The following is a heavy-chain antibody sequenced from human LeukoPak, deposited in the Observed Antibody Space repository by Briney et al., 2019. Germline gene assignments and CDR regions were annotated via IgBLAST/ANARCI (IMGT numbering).Heavy chain of an antibody. Sequence: GGSLRLSCAASGFTFSRYAMHWVRQAPGKGLQFVSAISTSGGSTSYANSVRGRFTISRDNSKNTLHLQMGSLRAEDMAVYYCARDDGGYGSGSHYYFYSMDVCGQGTTVTVSS. J-gene: IGHJ6*02. V-gene: IGHV3-64*01. D-gene: IGHD3-10*01. CDR3: ARDDGGYGSGSHYYFYSMDV. CDR1: GFTFSRYA. CDR2: ISTSGGST.